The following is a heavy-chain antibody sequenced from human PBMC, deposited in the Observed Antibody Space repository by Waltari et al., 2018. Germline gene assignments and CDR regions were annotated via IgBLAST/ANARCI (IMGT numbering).Heavy chain of an antibody. CDR3: ARYSGSYLDY. J-gene: IGHJ4*02. Sequence: QVQLVESGGGVVQHGRSLTLSCGASGFTFSSYGFHWVRQAPGKGLEWVATIWNDGSNFYADSVKGRFTISRDNSKKTVYLEMNSLRDGDTALYYCARYSGSYLDYWGQGTLVTVSS. D-gene: IGHD1-26*01. V-gene: IGHV3-33*01. CDR1: GFTFSSYG. CDR2: IWNDGSN.